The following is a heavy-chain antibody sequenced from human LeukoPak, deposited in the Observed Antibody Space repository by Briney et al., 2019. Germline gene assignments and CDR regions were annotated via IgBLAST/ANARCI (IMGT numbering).Heavy chain of an antibody. V-gene: IGHV3-23*01. CDR2: ISTGGDMT. J-gene: IGHJ4*02. D-gene: IGHD1-14*01. Sequence: PGDSLRHSCAASGFTFSTYTMTWVRQAPGKELEWVSSISTGGDMTYYADSVQGRFTITRDNSKNTLYLQMNSLRPEDTAVYYCASRNRAWHQLDYWAQGTLVTVSS. CDR1: GFTFSTYT. CDR3: ASRNRAWHQLDY.